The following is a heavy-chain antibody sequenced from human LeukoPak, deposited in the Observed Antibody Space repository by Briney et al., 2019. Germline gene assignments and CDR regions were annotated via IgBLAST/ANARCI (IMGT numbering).Heavy chain of an antibody. CDR1: GFTFDAYA. Sequence: GGSLRLSCEASGFTFDAYAMHWVRQAPGKVLEWVSLINKDGSATYYADSVKGRFTISRDNAENSLYLQMNSLRPEDTALYYCAKEIISGAATAAWGQGTLVTVSS. D-gene: IGHD6-13*01. CDR3: AKEIISGAATAA. CDR2: INKDGSAT. V-gene: IGHV3-43*02. J-gene: IGHJ4*02.